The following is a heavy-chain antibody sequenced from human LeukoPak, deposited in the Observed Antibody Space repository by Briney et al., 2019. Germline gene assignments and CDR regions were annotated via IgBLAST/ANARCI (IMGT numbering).Heavy chain of an antibody. V-gene: IGHV3-73*01. CDR3: TRRAAMVRGVWDYYYGMDV. CDR1: GFTFSGSA. D-gene: IGHD3-10*01. Sequence: PGGSLRLSCAASGFTFSGSAMHWVRQASGKGLEWVGRIRSKANSYATAYAASVKGRFTISRDDSKNTAYLQMNSLKTEDTAVYYCTRRAAMVRGVWDYYYGMDVWGQGTTVTVSS. J-gene: IGHJ6*02. CDR2: IRSKANSYAT.